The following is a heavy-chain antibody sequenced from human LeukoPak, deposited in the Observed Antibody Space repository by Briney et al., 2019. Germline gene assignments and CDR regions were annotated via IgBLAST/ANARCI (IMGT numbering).Heavy chain of an antibody. V-gene: IGHV3-33*01. Sequence: GGSLRLSCAASGFTFSSYGMHWVRQAPGKGLEWVAVIWYDGSNKYYADSVKGRFTISRDNPKNTLYLQMNSLRAEDTAVYYCARPALWFGETYYFDYWGQGTLVTVSS. D-gene: IGHD3-10*01. CDR3: ARPALWFGETYYFDY. J-gene: IGHJ4*02. CDR1: GFTFSSYG. CDR2: IWYDGSNK.